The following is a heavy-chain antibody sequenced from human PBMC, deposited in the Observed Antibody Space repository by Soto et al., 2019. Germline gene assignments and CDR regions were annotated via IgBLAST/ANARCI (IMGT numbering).Heavy chain of an antibody. CDR1: GFTFSSYA. J-gene: IGHJ3*02. CDR3: STRSTYAEHDSFDI. CDR2: ISGSGGST. D-gene: IGHD3-16*01. V-gene: IGHV3-23*01. Sequence: EVQLLESGGGLVQPGGSLRLSCAASGFTFSSYAMSWVRQAPGKGLEWVSAISGSGGSTYYADSVKGRFTISRDNSKNRLYLQMTGLRSEDTAFYYCSTRSTYAEHDSFDIWGHGTMVTVSS.